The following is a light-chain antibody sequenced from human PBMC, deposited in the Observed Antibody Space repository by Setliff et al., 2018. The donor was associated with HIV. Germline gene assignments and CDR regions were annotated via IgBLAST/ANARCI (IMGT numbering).Light chain of an antibody. CDR1: SSDVGGFDY. CDR2: DVT. J-gene: IGLJ1*01. Sequence: QSALTQPASVSGSPGQSITISCTGTSSDVGGFDYVSWYQQHPGKAPKLMIYDVTNRPSGVSNRFSASKSGNTASLTISGLQAEDEADYYCTSYTRNTTYVFGTGTKVT. CDR3: TSYTRNTTYV. V-gene: IGLV2-14*03.